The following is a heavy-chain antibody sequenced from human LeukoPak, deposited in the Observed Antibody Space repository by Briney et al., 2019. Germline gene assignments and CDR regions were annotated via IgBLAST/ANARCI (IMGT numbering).Heavy chain of an antibody. CDR1: GFTFSRYA. V-gene: IGHV3-30*04. D-gene: IGHD1-26*01. Sequence: GGSLRLSCTASGFTFSRYALHWVRQAPGKGLEWVAVISYDGSNKYYADSVRGRFTVSRDTSTNTVYLQMNSLRAEDTAVYYCARGRSPGANDAFDIWGQGTMVTISS. CDR2: ISYDGSNK. CDR3: ARGRSPGANDAFDI. J-gene: IGHJ3*02.